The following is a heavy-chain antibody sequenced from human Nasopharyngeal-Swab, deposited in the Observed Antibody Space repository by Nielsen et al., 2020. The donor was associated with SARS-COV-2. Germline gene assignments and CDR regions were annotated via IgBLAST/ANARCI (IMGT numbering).Heavy chain of an antibody. V-gene: IGHV4-34*01. CDR2: INHSGST. D-gene: IGHD3-22*01. CDR1: GGSISGYY. J-gene: IGHJ4*02. Sequence: SETLSLTCTVSGGSISGYYWSWIRQPPGKGLEWIGEINHSGSTNYNPSLKSRVTISVDTSKNQFSLKLSSVTAADTAVYYCARQARTYYYDNSGYYFDYWGQGTLVTVSS. CDR3: ARQARTYYYDNSGYYFDY.